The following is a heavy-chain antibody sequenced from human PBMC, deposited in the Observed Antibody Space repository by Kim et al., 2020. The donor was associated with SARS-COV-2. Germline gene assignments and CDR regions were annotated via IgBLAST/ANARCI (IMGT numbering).Heavy chain of an antibody. CDR2: INAGNGNT. V-gene: IGHV1-3*01. CDR1: GYTFTSYA. D-gene: IGHD2-15*01. Sequence: ASVKVSCKASGYTFTSYAMHWVRQAPGQRLEWMGWINAGNGNTKYSQKFQGRVTITRDTSASTAYMELSSLRSEDTAVYYCASPNCSGGSCLSGYYYGMDASGQGTTVTVS. CDR3: ASPNCSGGSCLSGYYYGMDA. J-gene: IGHJ6*02.